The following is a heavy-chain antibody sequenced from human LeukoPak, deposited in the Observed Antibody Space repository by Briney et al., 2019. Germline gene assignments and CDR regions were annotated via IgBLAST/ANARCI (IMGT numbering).Heavy chain of an antibody. V-gene: IGHV5-51*01. Sequence: GESLKIPCKGSGYSFTSYWIGWVRQMPGKGLEWMGIIYPGDSDTRYSPSFQGQVTISADKSISTAYLQWSSLKASDTAMYYCASLTGRGGYCSSTSCNRPNDAFDIWGQGTMVTVSS. CDR1: GYSFTSYW. CDR2: IYPGDSDT. J-gene: IGHJ3*02. CDR3: ASLTGRGGYCSSTSCNRPNDAFDI. D-gene: IGHD2-2*01.